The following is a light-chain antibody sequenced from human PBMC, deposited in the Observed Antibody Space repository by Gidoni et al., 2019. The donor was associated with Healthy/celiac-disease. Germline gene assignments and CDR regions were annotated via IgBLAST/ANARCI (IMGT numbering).Light chain of an antibody. CDR3: QQSYSNPWT. V-gene: IGKV1-39*01. Sequence: DTEMPQSPSSLSASVGDRVTITCRASQSISSYLNWYQQKPGKAPKLLIYAASSLQSGVPSRFSGSGSGTDFTLTISSLQPEDFATYYCQQSYSNPWTFGQGTKVEIK. CDR2: AAS. J-gene: IGKJ1*01. CDR1: QSISSY.